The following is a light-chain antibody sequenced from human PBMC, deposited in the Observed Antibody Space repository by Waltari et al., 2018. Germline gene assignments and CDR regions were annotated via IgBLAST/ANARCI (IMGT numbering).Light chain of an antibody. CDR2: EGS. V-gene: IGLV2-23*01. Sequence: QSALTQTAPVSGSPGQSITISCTGTSSDVRSYNLVSWYQQHPGKVPKFMIYEGSERPSGVSNRFSGTKSGNTATLTISGLQAEDEADYYCCSYAGSNSWVFGGGTKLTVV. CDR3: CSYAGSNSWV. J-gene: IGLJ3*02. CDR1: SSDVRSYNL.